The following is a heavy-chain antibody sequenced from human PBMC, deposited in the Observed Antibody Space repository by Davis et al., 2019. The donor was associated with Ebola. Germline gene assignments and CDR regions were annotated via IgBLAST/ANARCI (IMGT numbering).Heavy chain of an antibody. V-gene: IGHV4-59*05. J-gene: IGHJ4*02. D-gene: IGHD3-22*01. CDR2: IYYSGST. Sequence: SETLSLTCTVSGGSISSYYWSWIRQPPGKGLEWIGSIYYSGSTYYNPSLKSRVTISVDTSKNQFSLKLSSVTAADTAVYYCARHTKDYYYDSSGYYAKTGALDYWGQGTLVTVSS. CDR1: GGSISSYY. CDR3: ARHTKDYYYDSSGYYAKTGALDY.